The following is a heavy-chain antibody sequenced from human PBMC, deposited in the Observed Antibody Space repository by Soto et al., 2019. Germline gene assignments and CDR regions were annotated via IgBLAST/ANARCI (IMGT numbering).Heavy chain of an antibody. J-gene: IGHJ4*02. D-gene: IGHD2-2*01. Sequence: EVQLLESGGGLVQPGGSLRISCAASGFTFSNYDMSWVRQAPGKGLEWVSTISGGGGRISYADSVKGRFTISRDNSKNTLYMQMNSLRAKDTAVYYCAKRPAALVCFDYWGQGTLVTVSS. CDR1: GFTFSNYD. CDR2: ISGGGGRI. CDR3: AKRPAALVCFDY. V-gene: IGHV3-23*01.